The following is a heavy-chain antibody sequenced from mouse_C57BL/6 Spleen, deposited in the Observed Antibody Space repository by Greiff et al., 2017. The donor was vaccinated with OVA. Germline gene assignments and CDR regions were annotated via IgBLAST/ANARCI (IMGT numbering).Heavy chain of an antibody. J-gene: IGHJ4*01. D-gene: IGHD2-4*01. CDR2: IYPRSGNT. V-gene: IGHV1-81*01. Sequence: QVQLQQSGAELARPGASVKLSCKASGYTFTSSGISWVKQRTGQGLEWIGEIYPRSGNTYYNEKFKGKATLTAYKSSSTAYMELRSLTSEDSAVYCCARLSDYDKGGYAMDYWGQGTSVTVSS. CDR3: ARLSDYDKGGYAMDY. CDR1: GYTFTSSG.